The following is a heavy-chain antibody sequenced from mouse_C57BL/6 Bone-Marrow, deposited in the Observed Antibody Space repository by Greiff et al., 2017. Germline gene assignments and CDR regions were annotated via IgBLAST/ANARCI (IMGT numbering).Heavy chain of an antibody. CDR2: IYPGDGDT. D-gene: IGHD1-1*01. Sequence: VQLQESGPELVKPGASVKISCKASGYAFSSSWMNWVKQRPGKGLEWIGRIYPGDGDTNYNGKFKGKATLTADKSSSTAYMQLSSLTSEDSAVYFCARSILREDYFDYWGQGTTRTVSS. V-gene: IGHV1-82*01. CDR1: GYAFSSSW. J-gene: IGHJ2*01. CDR3: ARSILREDYFDY.